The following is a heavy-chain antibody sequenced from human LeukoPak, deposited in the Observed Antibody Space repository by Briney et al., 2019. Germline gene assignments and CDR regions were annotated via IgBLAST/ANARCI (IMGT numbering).Heavy chain of an antibody. CDR3: AREPPGYSSSWTFEYYYYYYGMDV. V-gene: IGHV3-74*01. CDR1: GFTFSSYW. CDR2: INSDGSST. D-gene: IGHD6-13*01. J-gene: IGHJ6*02. Sequence: GGSLRLSCAASGFTFSSYWMPWVRQAPGKGLVWVSRINSDGSSTSYADSVKGRFTISRDNAKNTLYLQMNSLRAEDTAVYYCAREPPGYSSSWTFEYYYYYYGMDVWGQGTTVTVSS.